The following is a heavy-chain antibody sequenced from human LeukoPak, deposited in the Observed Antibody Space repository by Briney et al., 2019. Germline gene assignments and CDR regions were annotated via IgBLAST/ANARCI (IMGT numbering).Heavy chain of an antibody. J-gene: IGHJ5*02. V-gene: IGHV3-30*03. D-gene: IGHD6-19*01. CDR2: ISHDGGAR. Sequence: GTSLRLSCAVSGFSIGNYGMHWGRQAPDKGLEWVAVISHDGGARYYGDSVKGRLTISRDNSENTLYLQMNSLRVEDTAVYYCARDWGSTGWYNWFDPWGQGTLVTVSS. CDR3: ARDWGSTGWYNWFDP. CDR1: GFSIGNYG.